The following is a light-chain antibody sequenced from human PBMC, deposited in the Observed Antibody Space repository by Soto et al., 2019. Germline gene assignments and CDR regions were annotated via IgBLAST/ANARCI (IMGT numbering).Light chain of an antibody. J-gene: IGLJ2*01. CDR2: GNS. CDR3: QSYDSSLSVL. V-gene: IGLV1-40*01. Sequence: QSVLTQPPSVSGAPGQRVTISCTGSSSNIGAGYDVHWYQQLPGTAPKLLIYGNSNRPSGVPDRFSGSKSGTSASLAITGLQREDEADDYGQSYDSSLSVLFGRGTKLTVL. CDR1: SSNIGAGYD.